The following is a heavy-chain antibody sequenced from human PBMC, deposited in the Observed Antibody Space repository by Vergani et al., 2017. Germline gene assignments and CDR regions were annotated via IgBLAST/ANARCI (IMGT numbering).Heavy chain of an antibody. Sequence: QVQLQESGPGLVKPSQTLSLTCTVSGGSISSGSYYWDWIRQPPGKGLEWIGSIYRTGRTHFNPSLKSRVTISVDTSNNHFSLRLNSLTAADTAVYYCAREQWLPIDYFDYWGQGTLVTVSS. V-gene: IGHV4-39*07. D-gene: IGHD6-19*01. J-gene: IGHJ4*02. CDR2: IYRTGRT. CDR1: GGSISSGSYY. CDR3: AREQWLPIDYFDY.